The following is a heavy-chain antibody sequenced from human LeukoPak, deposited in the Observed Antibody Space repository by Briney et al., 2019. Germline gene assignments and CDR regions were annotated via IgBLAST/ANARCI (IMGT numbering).Heavy chain of an antibody. D-gene: IGHD5-18*01. CDR1: KFTFSSYG. J-gene: IGHJ4*02. CDR2: IRYDGSNK. CDR3: AKEASRGSSFPYTPIEKPYYLDY. V-gene: IGHV3-30*02. Sequence: QTGGSLRLSCAASKFTFSSYGMHWVRQAPGKGLEWVAFIRYDGSNKYYADSVKGRFTISRDNSKNTLFLQMNSLRAEDTAVYYCAKEASRGSSFPYTPIEKPYYLDYWGQGTLVTVSS.